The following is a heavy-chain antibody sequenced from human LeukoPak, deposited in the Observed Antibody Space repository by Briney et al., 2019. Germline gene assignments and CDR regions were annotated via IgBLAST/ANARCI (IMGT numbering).Heavy chain of an antibody. V-gene: IGHV4-31*03. CDR1: GGSISRGGYY. D-gene: IGHD2-15*01. Sequence: SQTLSLTCTVSGGSISRGGYYWSWIRQHPGKGLEWIGYIYYSGSTYYNPSLKSRVTISVDTSKNQFSLKLSSVTAADTAVYYCARTSIVVVVAAWGTSSYYFDYWGQGTLVTVSS. J-gene: IGHJ4*02. CDR2: IYYSGST. CDR3: ARTSIVVVVAAWGTSSYYFDY.